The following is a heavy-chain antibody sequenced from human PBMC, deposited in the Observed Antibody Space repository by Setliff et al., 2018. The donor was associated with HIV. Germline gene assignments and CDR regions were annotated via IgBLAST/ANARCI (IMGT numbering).Heavy chain of an antibody. V-gene: IGHV1-2*02. Sequence: ASVKVSCKASGYTFIGDYMHWVRQAPGQGLEWMGWINPNSGGTNFAQKFQGRVTMTRDTSISTAYMELSRLRSGDTAVYYCARDGIFHYYDSSGYYFDNWGQGTLVTVSS. J-gene: IGHJ4*02. CDR1: GYTFIGDY. CDR3: ARDGIFHYYDSSGYYFDN. D-gene: IGHD3-22*01. CDR2: INPNSGGT.